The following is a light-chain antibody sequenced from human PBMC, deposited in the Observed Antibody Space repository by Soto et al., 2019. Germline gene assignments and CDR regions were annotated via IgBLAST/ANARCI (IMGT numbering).Light chain of an antibody. CDR2: GAS. Sequence: NVLTQSPGTLSLSPGERATLSCRAGQSVSNNYLAWYQQKPGQVPSHLIFGASSRAARIPDRFSGSGSGKDFTVTISRLEAEDSAVYYCQKYGSSPFTFGPGTKVQLK. J-gene: IGKJ3*01. CDR1: QSVSNNY. V-gene: IGKV3-20*01. CDR3: QKYGSSPFT.